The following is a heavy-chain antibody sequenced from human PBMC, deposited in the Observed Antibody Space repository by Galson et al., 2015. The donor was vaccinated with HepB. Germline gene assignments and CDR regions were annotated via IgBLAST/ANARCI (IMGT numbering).Heavy chain of an antibody. V-gene: IGHV3-23*01. CDR3: VKDGCSGGSCYRHFDY. J-gene: IGHJ4*02. CDR2: IRGSGTTT. D-gene: IGHD2-15*01. Sequence: SLRLSCAASGFTFTNYAMSWVRQAPGRGLEWVSAIRGSGTTTHYADSVKGRLTISRDNSKSTLYLQMNSLRAEDTAVYYCVKDGCSGGSCYRHFDYWGQGVLVTVSS. CDR1: GFTFTNYA.